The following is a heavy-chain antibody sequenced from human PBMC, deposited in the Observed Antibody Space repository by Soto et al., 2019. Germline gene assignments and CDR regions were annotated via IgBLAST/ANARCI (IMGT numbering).Heavy chain of an antibody. J-gene: IGHJ4*02. V-gene: IGHV4-59*01. CDR2: IYYSGST. Sequence: SETLSLTCTVSGGSISSYYWSWIRQPPGKGLEWIGYIYYSGSTNYNPSLKSRVTISVDTSKNQFSLKLSSVTAADTAVYYCARVVFDYSSGWKSSFDYWGQGTLVTVSS. D-gene: IGHD6-19*01. CDR3: ARVVFDYSSGWKSSFDY. CDR1: GGSISSYY.